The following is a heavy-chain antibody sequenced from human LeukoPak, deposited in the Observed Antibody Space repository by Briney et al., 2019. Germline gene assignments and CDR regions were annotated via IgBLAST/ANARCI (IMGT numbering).Heavy chain of an antibody. CDR1: GGSFSGYY. CDR3: ARGRKVVAYKPFDP. J-gene: IGHJ5*02. D-gene: IGHD1-14*01. V-gene: IGHV4-34*01. CDR2: INHSGST. Sequence: SETLSLTCAVYGGSFSGYYWSWIRQPPGKGLEWIGEINHSGSTNYNPSLKSRVTISVDTSKNQFSLKLSSVTAADTAAYYCARGRKVVAYKPFDPWGQGTLVTVSS.